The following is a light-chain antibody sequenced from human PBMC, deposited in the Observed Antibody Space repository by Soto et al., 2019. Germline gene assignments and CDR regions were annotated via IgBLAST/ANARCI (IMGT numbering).Light chain of an antibody. J-gene: IGLJ1*01. CDR1: SSDVGGYNY. CDR2: EVT. CDR3: SSYTISNTLPFV. Sequence: QSVLTQPRSVSGSPGQSVTISCTGTSSDVGGYNYVSWYQQYPGKSPKLLIFEVTHRPSGVSTRFSGSKSGNTASLAISGLQAEDEADYYCSSYTISNTLPFVFGTGTKLTVL. V-gene: IGLV2-14*01.